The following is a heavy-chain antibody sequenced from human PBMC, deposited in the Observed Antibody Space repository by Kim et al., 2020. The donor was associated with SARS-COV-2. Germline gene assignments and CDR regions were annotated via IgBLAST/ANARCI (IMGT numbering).Heavy chain of an antibody. V-gene: IGHV3-74*01. CDR2: INFDGSSI. Sequence: GGSLRLSCAASGFSVSRHWMNWVRQAPGKGLEWVSRINFDGSSISYAHSVKGRFTISRDNAKNTLSLEMNSLRPEDTAVYYCARRKDTGGGNTFDYWGQG. CDR3: ARRKDTGGGNTFDY. D-gene: IGHD2-15*01. CDR1: GFSVSRHW. J-gene: IGHJ4*02.